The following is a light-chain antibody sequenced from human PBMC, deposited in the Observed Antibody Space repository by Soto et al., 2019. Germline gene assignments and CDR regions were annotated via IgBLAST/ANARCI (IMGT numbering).Light chain of an antibody. J-gene: IGLJ3*02. CDR3: QSYDNSLSGSRV. Sequence: QSALTQPPSVSGAPGQTVTISCSGTSSNFGAGYDAHWYQQLPGTAPKLLIYANSNRPSGVPDRFSGSKSGTSASLAITGLQAEDEADYYCQSYDNSLSGSRVFGGGTKVTVL. CDR2: ANS. CDR1: SSNFGAGYD. V-gene: IGLV1-40*01.